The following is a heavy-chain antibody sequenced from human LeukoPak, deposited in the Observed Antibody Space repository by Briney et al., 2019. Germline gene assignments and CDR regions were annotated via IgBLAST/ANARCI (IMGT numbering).Heavy chain of an antibody. Sequence: GASVKVSCKASGYTFTGYYMHLVRQAPGQGLEWMGRINPNSGGTNYAQKFQGRVTMTRDTSISTAYMELSRLRSDDTAVYYCARDRWDYYDSSGPFDYWGQGTLVTVSS. D-gene: IGHD3-22*01. CDR1: GYTFTGYY. J-gene: IGHJ4*02. CDR2: INPNSGGT. V-gene: IGHV1-2*06. CDR3: ARDRWDYYDSSGPFDY.